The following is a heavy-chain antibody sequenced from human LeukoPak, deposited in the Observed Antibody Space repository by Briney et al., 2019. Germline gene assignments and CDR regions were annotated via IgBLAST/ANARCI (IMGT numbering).Heavy chain of an antibody. CDR2: IYPGDFDT. CDR3: ATLPYCSSTSCYAGWFDH. CDR1: GYSFTSYW. Sequence: GESLKISCKGSGYSFTSYWIGWVRQMPGKGLEWMGIIYPGDFDTRYSPSFQGQVTISPDKSISTAYLQWSSLKASDTAMYYCATLPYCSSTSCYAGWFDHWGQGTLVTVSS. J-gene: IGHJ5*02. V-gene: IGHV5-51*01. D-gene: IGHD2-2*01.